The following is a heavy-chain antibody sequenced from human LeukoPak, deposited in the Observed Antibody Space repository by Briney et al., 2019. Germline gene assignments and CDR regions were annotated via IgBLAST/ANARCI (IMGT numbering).Heavy chain of an antibody. CDR3: ARERYSGYDYPFDY. V-gene: IGHV4-4*07. CDR2: IYASGST. CDR1: GDSISSYY. Sequence: SETLSLICSVSGDSISSYYWSWIRQPAGKGLEWIGRIYASGSTNYNPSLKSRVTMSVDTSKNQFSLKLSSVTAADTAVYYCARERYSGYDYPFDYWGQGTLVTVSS. D-gene: IGHD5-12*01. J-gene: IGHJ4*02.